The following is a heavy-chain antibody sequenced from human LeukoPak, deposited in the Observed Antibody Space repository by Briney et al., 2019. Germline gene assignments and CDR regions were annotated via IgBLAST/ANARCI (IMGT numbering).Heavy chain of an antibody. CDR2: IYHSGSS. CDR3: ARAKNPYCYYYYMDF. J-gene: IGHJ6*03. CDR1: GYSISSGHY. Sequence: PSETLSLTCAVSGYSISSGHYWVWIRQPPGKGLEYIGNIYHSGSSHYNPSLKSRVTISVDTSNNQFSLKLSSVTAADTAVYYCARAKNPYCYYYYMDFWGRGTTVTVSS. V-gene: IGHV4-38-2*01.